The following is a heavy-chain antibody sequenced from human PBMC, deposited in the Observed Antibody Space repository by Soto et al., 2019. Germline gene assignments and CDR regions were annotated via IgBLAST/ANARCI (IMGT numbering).Heavy chain of an antibody. D-gene: IGHD7-27*01. J-gene: IGHJ4*02. CDR1: GYTFTSDD. CDR2: MNPNNGNT. V-gene: IGHV1-8*01. Sequence: QVQLVQSGAEVKKPGASVKISCKASGYTFTSDDFNWVRQATGQGREWMGWMNPNNGNTGYAQKFQGRVTMTRGTSVSTAYMELSSLTSEDTAVHYCAKGPRNWGFDYWGQGTLVTVSS. CDR3: AKGPRNWGFDY.